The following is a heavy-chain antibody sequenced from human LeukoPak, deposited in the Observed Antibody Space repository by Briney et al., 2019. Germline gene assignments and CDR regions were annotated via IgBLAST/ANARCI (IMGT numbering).Heavy chain of an antibody. CDR1: GGTFSSYT. V-gene: IGHV1-69*02. D-gene: IGHD2-2*01. CDR3: ASRCSSTSCYPGYYMDV. CDR2: IIPILGIA. J-gene: IGHJ6*03. Sequence: ASVKVSCKASGGTFSSYTISWVRQAPGQGLEWMGRIIPILGIANYAQKFQGRVTITADKSTSTAYMELSSLRSEDTAVYYCASRCSSTSCYPGYYMDVWGKGTTVTVSS.